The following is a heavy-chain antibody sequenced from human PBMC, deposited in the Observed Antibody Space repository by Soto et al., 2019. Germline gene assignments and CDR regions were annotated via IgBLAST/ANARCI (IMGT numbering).Heavy chain of an antibody. V-gene: IGHV1-2*02. CDR3: ARSTSLRSATKSAFEI. CDR2: INPNSGDT. D-gene: IGHD2-8*01. J-gene: IGHJ3*02. Sequence: VASVKVSCKASGYTFIDYYIQWVRQAHGQGLERMGWINPNSGDTNYAQGFQGRVTMTRDTSISTVYMELSRLTSDDTAMFYCARSTSLRSATKSAFEIWGQGTMVTVS. CDR1: GYTFIDYY.